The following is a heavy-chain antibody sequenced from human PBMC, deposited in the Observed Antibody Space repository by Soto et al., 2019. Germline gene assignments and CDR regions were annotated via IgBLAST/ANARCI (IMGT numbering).Heavy chain of an antibody. D-gene: IGHD2-21*01. J-gene: IGHJ4*02. Sequence: EVQLVESGGGLVQPGGSLKLSCAASGLTFSASAMHWVRQAPGKGLEWVARIRDKSYNYATAYGAPVQGRFTISRDDSKSAAYLEMNSLRTDDTAVYYCCRHNPRWGSCDYWGQGTLVTVSS. CDR3: CRHNPRWGSCDY. CDR1: GLTFSASA. CDR2: IRDKSYNYAT. V-gene: IGHV3-73*02.